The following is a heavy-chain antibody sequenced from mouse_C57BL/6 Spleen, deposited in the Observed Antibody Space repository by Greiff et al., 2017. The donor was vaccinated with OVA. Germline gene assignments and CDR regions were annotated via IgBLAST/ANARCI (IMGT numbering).Heavy chain of an antibody. CDR1: GFTFTDYY. J-gene: IGHJ3*01. Sequence: EVQLQQSGPVLVKPGPSVTISCKASGFTFTDYYMHWVKQSHGKSLEWIGLVYPYNGGTSYNQKFKGKATLTVDTSSSTAYMELNSLTSEDSAVYYCGGALYDGYFPFAHWGQGTLVTVSA. CDR3: GGALYDGYFPFAH. CDR2: VYPYNGGT. D-gene: IGHD2-3*01. V-gene: IGHV1-36*01.